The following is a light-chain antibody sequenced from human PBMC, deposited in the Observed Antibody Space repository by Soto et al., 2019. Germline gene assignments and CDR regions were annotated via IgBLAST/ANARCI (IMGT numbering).Light chain of an antibody. Sequence: QSVLTQPPSASGTPGQRVTISCSGSSFNIGSNFVYWYQHLPGTAPKLLIYNNNQGPSGFPDRFSGSKSGTSASLAISGLRSEDEADYYCAAWDDSLSGPVFGGGTKLTVL. V-gene: IGLV1-47*02. CDR1: SFNIGSNF. J-gene: IGLJ3*02. CDR2: NNN. CDR3: AAWDDSLSGPV.